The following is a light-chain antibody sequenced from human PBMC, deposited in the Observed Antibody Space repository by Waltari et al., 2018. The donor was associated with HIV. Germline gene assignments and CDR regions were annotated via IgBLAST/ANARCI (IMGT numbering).Light chain of an antibody. CDR3: CSYAGSSTYV. V-gene: IGLV2-23*02. CDR1: SSDVGRYNL. Sequence: QSALTQPASVSGSPGQSITISCTGTSSDVGRYNLVSWYQQHPGKAPKPMIYEVSKRPSGVLNRFSGSKAGNTASLTISGLQAEDEADYYCCSYAGSSTYVFGTGTKVTVL. J-gene: IGLJ1*01. CDR2: EVS.